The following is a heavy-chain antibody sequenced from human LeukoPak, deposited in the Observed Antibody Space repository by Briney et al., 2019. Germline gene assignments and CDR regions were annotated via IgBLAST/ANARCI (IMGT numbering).Heavy chain of an antibody. Sequence: SETLSLTCAVYGGSFSGYYWSWIRQPPGKGLEWTGEINHSGSTNYNPSLKSRVTISVDTFKNQFSLKLSSVTAADTAVYYCARGGITMVRGRPRDYWYFDLWGRGTLVTVSS. D-gene: IGHD3-10*01. CDR2: INHSGST. CDR3: ARGGITMVRGRPRDYWYFDL. J-gene: IGHJ2*01. CDR1: GGSFSGYY. V-gene: IGHV4-34*01.